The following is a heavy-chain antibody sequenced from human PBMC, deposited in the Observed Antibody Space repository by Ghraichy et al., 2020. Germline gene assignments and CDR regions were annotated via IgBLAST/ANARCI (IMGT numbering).Heavy chain of an antibody. CDR3: ARDLDEGNTLWDYYGMDV. CDR2: ISYDGSNK. V-gene: IGHV3-30*03. J-gene: IGHJ6*02. CDR1: GFTFSSYG. Sequence: GGSLRLSCAASGFTFSSYGMHWVRQAPGKGLEWVAVISYDGSNKYYADSVKGRFTISRDNSKNTLYLQMNSLRAEDTAVYYFARDLDEGNTLWDYYGMDVWGQGTTVTVSS. D-gene: IGHD3-16*01.